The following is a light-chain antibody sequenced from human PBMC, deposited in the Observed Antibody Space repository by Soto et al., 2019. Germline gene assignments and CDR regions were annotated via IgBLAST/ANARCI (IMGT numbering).Light chain of an antibody. V-gene: IGLV2-11*01. CDR2: DVN. CDR3: CSYAGSYSFGI. J-gene: IGLJ2*01. Sequence: QSALTQPRSVSGSPGQSVTISCTGTSSDVGGYNYVSWYQQHPGKAPKLTIYDVNKRPSGVPDRFSGSKSGNTASLTISGLQAEDEADYYCCSYAGSYSFGIFGGGTKLTVL. CDR1: SSDVGGYNY.